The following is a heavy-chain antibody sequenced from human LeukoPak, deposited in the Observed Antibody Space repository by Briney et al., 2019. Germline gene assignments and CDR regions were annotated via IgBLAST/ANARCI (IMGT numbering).Heavy chain of an antibody. J-gene: IGHJ4*02. CDR2: IIPIFGTA. CDR1: GGTFSSYA. Sequence: ASVKVSCKASGGTFSSYAISWVRQAPGQGLEWMGGIIPIFGTANYAQKFQGRVTITADESTSTAHMELSSLRSEDTAVYYCARGPYGGKYWGQGTLVTVSS. V-gene: IGHV1-69*13. CDR3: ARGPYGGKY. D-gene: IGHD4-23*01.